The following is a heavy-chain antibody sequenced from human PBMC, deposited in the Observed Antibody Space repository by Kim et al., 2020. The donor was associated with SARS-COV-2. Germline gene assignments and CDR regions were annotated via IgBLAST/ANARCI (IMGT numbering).Heavy chain of an antibody. D-gene: IGHD2-2*01. J-gene: IGHJ6*02. V-gene: IGHV1-18*01. CDR1: GYTFTSYG. CDR2: ISAYNGNT. CDR3: ARARTHTSDLYYCSSTSCPERYYYDGMDV. Sequence: ASVKVSCKASGYTFTSYGISWVRQAPGQWLEWMGWISAYNGNTNYAQKLQGRVTMTTDTSTSTAYMELRSLRSDDTAVYYCARARTHTSDLYYCSSTSCPERYYYDGMDVWGQGTTVTVSS.